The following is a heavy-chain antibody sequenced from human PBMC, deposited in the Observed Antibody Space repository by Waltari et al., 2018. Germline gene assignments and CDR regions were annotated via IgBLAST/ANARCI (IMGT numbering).Heavy chain of an antibody. CDR2: IYYSGST. CDR3: ARDSGGYYYDGMDV. CDR1: GGSIRSHY. Sequence: QVQLQASGPGLVKPSETLSLTCTVPGGSIRSHYWSWIRRTPGKGLEWIGYIYYSGSTNYNPYLKSRVTISVDTSKNQFSLKLSSVTAADTAVYDCARDSGGYYYDGMDVWGQGTTVTVSS. V-gene: IGHV4-59*11. D-gene: IGHD1-26*01. J-gene: IGHJ6*02.